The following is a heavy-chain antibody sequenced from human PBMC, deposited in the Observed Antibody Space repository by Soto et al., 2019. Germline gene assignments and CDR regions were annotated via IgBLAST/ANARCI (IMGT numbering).Heavy chain of an antibody. CDR3: ARESPVGVVIIHYGMDV. CDR2: LYSGGTT. Sequence: GGSLRLSCAASGFTISTNYISWVRQAPGKGLEWVSALYSGGTTYYADSVKGRFTISRDNSKNTLYLQMNSLRAEDTAVYYCARESPVGVVIIHYGMDVWGQGTTVTVSS. D-gene: IGHD3-3*01. V-gene: IGHV3-66*02. CDR1: GFTISTNY. J-gene: IGHJ6*02.